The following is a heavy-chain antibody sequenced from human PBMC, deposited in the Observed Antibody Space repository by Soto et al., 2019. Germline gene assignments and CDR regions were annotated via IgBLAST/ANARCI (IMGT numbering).Heavy chain of an antibody. Sequence: QVQLVQSGAEVKKPGSSVKVSCKASGGTFSSYAISWVRQAPGQGLEWMGGIIPIFGTANYAQKFQGRVTITADESTSTAYMELSSLRSEDTAVYYCARDPPRDYGDFPPDAFDIWGQGTMVTVSS. D-gene: IGHD4-17*01. CDR3: ARDPPRDYGDFPPDAFDI. J-gene: IGHJ3*02. CDR1: GGTFSSYA. V-gene: IGHV1-69*12. CDR2: IIPIFGTA.